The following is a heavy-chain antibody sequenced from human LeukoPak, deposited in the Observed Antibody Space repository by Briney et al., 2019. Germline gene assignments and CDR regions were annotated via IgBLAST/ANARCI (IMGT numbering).Heavy chain of an antibody. CDR3: ARGGYLITFGGVDY. D-gene: IGHD3-16*01. CDR1: GFTFSSYS. Sequence: GGSLRLSCAASGFTFSSYSMNWVRQAPGKGLEWVSSITSSSSYIYYADSVKGRFTISRDNAKNSLYLQMNSLRAEDTAVYYCARGGYLITFGGVDYWGQGTLVTVSS. J-gene: IGHJ4*02. V-gene: IGHV3-21*01. CDR2: ITSSSSYI.